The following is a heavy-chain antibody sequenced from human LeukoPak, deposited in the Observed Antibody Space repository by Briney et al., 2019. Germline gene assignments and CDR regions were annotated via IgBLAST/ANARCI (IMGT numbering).Heavy chain of an antibody. J-gene: IGHJ3*02. CDR2: INSDGSST. CDR3: ARITVTDAFDI. V-gene: IGHV3-74*01. Sequence: TGGSLRLSCAASGFTFSSYWMHWVRQAPGKGLVWVSRINSDGSSTSYADSVKGRFTISRDNAKNTLYLQMNSLRAEDTAVYYCARITVTDAFDIWGQGTMVTVSS. D-gene: IGHD4-17*01. CDR1: GFTFSSYW.